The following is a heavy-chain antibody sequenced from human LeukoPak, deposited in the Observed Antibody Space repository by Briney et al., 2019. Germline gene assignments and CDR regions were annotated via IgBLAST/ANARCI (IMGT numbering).Heavy chain of an antibody. CDR1: GFTFSTYG. CDR2: IFPSGGEI. V-gene: IGHV3-23*01. CDR3: ATYRQVLLPFES. D-gene: IGHD2-8*02. Sequence: GGSLRLSCAASGFTFSTYGMSWVRQAPGKGLEWVSSIFPSGGEIHYADSVRGRFTISRDNSKSTLSLQMNSLRAEDTAIYYCATYRQVLLPFESWGQGTLVTVSS. J-gene: IGHJ4*02.